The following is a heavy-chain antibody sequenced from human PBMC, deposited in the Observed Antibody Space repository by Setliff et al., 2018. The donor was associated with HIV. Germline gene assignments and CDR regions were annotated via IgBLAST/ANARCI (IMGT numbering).Heavy chain of an antibody. CDR2: IYYSGGT. CDR1: GGSISSSSYY. J-gene: IGHJ6*03. CDR3: ARLYSSSSGLDYYYYYMDV. D-gene: IGHD6-6*01. V-gene: IGHV4-39*01. Sequence: PSETLSLTCTVSGGSISSSSYYWGWIRQPPGKGLEWIGSIYYSGGTYYNPSLKSRVTISVDTSKNQFSLKLSSVTAADTAVYYCARLYSSSSGLDYYYYYMDVWGKGTTVTVSS.